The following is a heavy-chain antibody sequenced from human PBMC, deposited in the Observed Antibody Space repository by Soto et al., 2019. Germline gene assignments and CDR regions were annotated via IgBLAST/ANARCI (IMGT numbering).Heavy chain of an antibody. CDR2: ISRYGDFT. D-gene: IGHD3-22*01. CDR1: GFTFNIYA. J-gene: IGHJ4*02. Sequence: EVQLLESGGDLIQPGGSLRLSCAASGFTFNIYAMTWVRQAPGKWLEWVSAISRYGDFTYYADSVEGRFTISRDNSKNTLYLQMNRLRAEDTAVYYCAKDRYLDHDSRGYLFDNWGQGTLVTVSS. V-gene: IGHV3-23*01. CDR3: AKDRYLDHDSRGYLFDN.